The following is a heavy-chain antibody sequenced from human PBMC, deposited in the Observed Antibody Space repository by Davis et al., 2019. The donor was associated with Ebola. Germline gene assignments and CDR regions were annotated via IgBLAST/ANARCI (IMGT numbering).Heavy chain of an antibody. CDR3: ARGNGSGSYYVPSRDY. V-gene: IGHV4-4*02. J-gene: IGHJ4*02. CDR2: IYLNGIT. D-gene: IGHD3-10*01. Sequence: MPSETLSLTCAVSGGSISSTNWWSCARQPPGMWLEWRGAIYLNGITNYNPSLTSRVTISVDKSKNQFSLKLSSVTAADTAVYYCARGNGSGSYYVPSRDYWGQGTLVTVSS. CDR1: GGSISSTNW.